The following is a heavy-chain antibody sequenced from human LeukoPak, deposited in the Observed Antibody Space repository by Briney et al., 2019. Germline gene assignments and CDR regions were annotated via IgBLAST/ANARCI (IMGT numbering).Heavy chain of an antibody. Sequence: SETLSLTCTVSGGSISSYYWSWIRQSPGKGLECIGYIHYTGSTNYNPSLKSRVTISAETSKNQSSLKLKSVTAADTAVYYCARGGYYGSGNDFRFDPWGQGTLVTVSS. CDR3: ARGGYYGSGNDFRFDP. D-gene: IGHD3-10*01. V-gene: IGHV4-59*01. CDR2: IHYTGST. CDR1: GGSISSYY. J-gene: IGHJ5*02.